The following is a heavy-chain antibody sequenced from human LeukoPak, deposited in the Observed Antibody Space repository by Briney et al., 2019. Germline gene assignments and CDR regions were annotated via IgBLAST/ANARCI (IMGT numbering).Heavy chain of an antibody. J-gene: IGHJ6*03. CDR2: IYHSGST. CDR1: GYSISSGYY. Sequence: PSGTLSLTCTVSGYSISSGYYWGWLRQPPGRGLEWIGTIYHSGSTYYNPSLKSRVTISLDTSKNQFSLKLSSVTAADTAIYYCARDFSSSSTVYYYYYMDVWGKGTTVTVSS. CDR3: ARDFSSSSTVYYYYYMDV. D-gene: IGHD6-6*01. V-gene: IGHV4-38-2*02.